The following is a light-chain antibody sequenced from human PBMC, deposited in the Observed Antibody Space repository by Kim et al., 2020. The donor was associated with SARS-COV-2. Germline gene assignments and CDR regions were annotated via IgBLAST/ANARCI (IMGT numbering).Light chain of an antibody. CDR2: DVS. V-gene: IGLV2-14*03. Sequence: QSVVTQPASESGSPGQSITIPCTGSSSDFRDYNYVSWYQQYPGKAPKLIIYDVSKRPSGVSNRFSGSKSGNTASLTISGLQAEDEADYYCSSYFTTTLLFGGGTQRTV. J-gene: IGLJ2*01. CDR1: SSDFRDYNY. CDR3: SSYFTTTLL.